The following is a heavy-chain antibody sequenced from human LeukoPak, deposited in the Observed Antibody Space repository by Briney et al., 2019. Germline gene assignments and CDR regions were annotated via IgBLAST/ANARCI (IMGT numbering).Heavy chain of an antibody. J-gene: IGHJ4*02. D-gene: IGHD5-24*01. CDR1: GYTFTGYH. V-gene: IGHV1-2*06. CDR3: AKRDGYTPIGSFDY. CDR2: INPNSGDT. Sequence: GASVKVSCKASGYTFTGYHMHWVRRAPGQGLEWVGRINPNSGDTNYAQKFQGRVTMTRDTSISTAYMELSSLRSEDTAVYYCAKRDGYTPIGSFDYWGQGTLVTVSS.